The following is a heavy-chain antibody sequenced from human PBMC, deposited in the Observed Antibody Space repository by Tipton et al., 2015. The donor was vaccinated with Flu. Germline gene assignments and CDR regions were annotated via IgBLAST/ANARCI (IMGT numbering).Heavy chain of an antibody. CDR1: GGSFSGYY. J-gene: IGHJ4*02. D-gene: IGHD3-10*01. V-gene: IGHV4-59*10. CDR2: IYSSGST. CDR3: ARFSVRGESDY. Sequence: LRLSCAVYGGSFSGYYWSWIRQSAGKGLEWIGRIYSSGSTNYNPPLKSRVTMSVDTSKNQFSLKMSSVTAADTAVYYCARFSVRGESDYWGQGTMVTVSS.